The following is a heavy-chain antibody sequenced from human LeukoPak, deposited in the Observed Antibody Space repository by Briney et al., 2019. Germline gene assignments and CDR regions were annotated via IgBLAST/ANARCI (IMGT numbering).Heavy chain of an antibody. CDR2: IWYDGSNK. V-gene: IGHV3-33*01. Sequence: PGGSLRLSCAASGFTFSTSGMHWVRQAPGKGLEWVAVIWYDGSNKHYAESVKGRFSISRDNSKSTLYLQMNSLRAEDTAVYYCARARGVSTGYRPIVYWGQGTLVTVS. CDR3: ARARGVSTGYRPIVY. J-gene: IGHJ4*02. D-gene: IGHD3-22*01. CDR1: GFTFSTSG.